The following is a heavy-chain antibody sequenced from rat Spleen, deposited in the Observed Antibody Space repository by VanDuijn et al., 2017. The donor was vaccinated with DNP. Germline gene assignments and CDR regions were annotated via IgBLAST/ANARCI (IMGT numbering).Heavy chain of an antibody. Sequence: EVKLLESGGGLVQPGGSMRLSCAASGFTFTDFYMNWIRQPAGKAPEWLGFIRNKANGYTTEYNPSVKGRFTISRDNTQNMLYLQMNTLRAEDTATYYCARKGANWGAMDAWGQGTSVTVSS. V-gene: IGHV7-7*01. CDR3: ARKGANWGAMDA. J-gene: IGHJ4*01. CDR2: IRNKANGYTT. D-gene: IGHD5-1*01. CDR1: GFTFTDFY.